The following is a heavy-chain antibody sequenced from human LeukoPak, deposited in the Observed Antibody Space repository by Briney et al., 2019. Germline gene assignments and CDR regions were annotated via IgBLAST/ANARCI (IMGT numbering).Heavy chain of an antibody. J-gene: IGHJ4*02. V-gene: IGHV4-61*02. Sequence: SETLSLTCTVSGGSISSGSYYWSWIRQPAGKGLEWIGRIYTSGSTNYNPSLKSRVTISVDTSKNQFSLKLNSVTAADTAVYYCARLGGYEDYWGQGTLVTVSS. CDR1: GGSISSGSYY. CDR3: ARLGGYEDY. D-gene: IGHD5-12*01. CDR2: IYTSGST.